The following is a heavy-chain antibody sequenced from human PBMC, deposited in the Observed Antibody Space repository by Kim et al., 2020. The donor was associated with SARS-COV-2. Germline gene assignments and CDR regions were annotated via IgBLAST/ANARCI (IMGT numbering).Heavy chain of an antibody. V-gene: IGHV3-7*03. CDR3: ARGRYVDV. CDR2: GSER. Sequence: GSERWYVDSVKGRFTISRDNAKNSLDLQMNSLRAEDTAVYFCARGRYVDVWGQGTTVTVSS. J-gene: IGHJ6*02. D-gene: IGHD1-1*01.